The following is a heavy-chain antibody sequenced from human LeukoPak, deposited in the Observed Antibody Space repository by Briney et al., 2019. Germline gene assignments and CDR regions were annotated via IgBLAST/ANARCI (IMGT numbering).Heavy chain of an antibody. CDR2: IIPILGIA. CDR1: GGTFSRYT. Sequence: SVKVSCKASGGTFSRYTISWVRQAPGQGLEWMGRIIPILGIANYAQKFQGRVTITADKSTSTAYMELSRLRSEDTAVYYCAMGVVVPEYYFDYWGQGTLVTVSS. V-gene: IGHV1-69*02. CDR3: AMGVVVPEYYFDY. J-gene: IGHJ4*02. D-gene: IGHD2-2*01.